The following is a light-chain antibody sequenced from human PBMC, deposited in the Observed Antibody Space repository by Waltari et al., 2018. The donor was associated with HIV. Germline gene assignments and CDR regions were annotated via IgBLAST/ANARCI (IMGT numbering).Light chain of an antibody. Sequence: QSALTQPASVSGSPGPSITIPCTGTSSDVGRYNVVPWYQQHPGKAPKLMIYEVSKRPSGVSNRFSGSKSGNTASLTISGLQAEDEADYHCCSYAGSSTYVVFGGGTKLTVL. CDR1: SSDVGRYNV. CDR3: CSYAGSSTYVV. CDR2: EVS. J-gene: IGLJ2*01. V-gene: IGLV2-23*02.